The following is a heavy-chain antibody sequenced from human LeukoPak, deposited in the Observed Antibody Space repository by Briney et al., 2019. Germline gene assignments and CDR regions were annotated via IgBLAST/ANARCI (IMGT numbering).Heavy chain of an antibody. CDR3: ARGRSWYGDSYFDY. CDR2: INHSGST. CDR1: GGSFSGYY. Sequence: SETRSLTCAVYGGSFSGYYWSWIRQPPGKGLEWIGEINHSGSTNYNPSLKSRVTISVDTSKNQFALKLSSVTAADTAVYYCARGRSWYGDSYFDYWGQGTLVSVSS. J-gene: IGHJ4*02. V-gene: IGHV4-34*01. D-gene: IGHD4-17*01.